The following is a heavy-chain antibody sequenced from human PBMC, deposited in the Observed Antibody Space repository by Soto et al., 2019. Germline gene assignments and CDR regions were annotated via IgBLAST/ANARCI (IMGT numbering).Heavy chain of an antibody. D-gene: IGHD3-22*01. V-gene: IGHV4-31*03. Sequence: PSETLSLTCTVSGGSISSGVYYWSWIRQHPGKGLEWIGYIYYSGSTYYNPSLKSRVTISVDTSKNQFSLKLSSVTAADTAVYYCARERRGYYDSSGLLPYHYYGMDVWGQGTTVTVSS. J-gene: IGHJ6*02. CDR3: ARERRGYYDSSGLLPYHYYGMDV. CDR1: GGSISSGVYY. CDR2: IYYSGST.